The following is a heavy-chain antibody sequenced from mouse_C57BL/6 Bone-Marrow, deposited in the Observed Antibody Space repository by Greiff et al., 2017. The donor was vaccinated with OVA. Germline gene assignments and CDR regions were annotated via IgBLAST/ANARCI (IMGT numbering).Heavy chain of an antibody. J-gene: IGHJ3*01. D-gene: IGHD2-5*01. CDR3: ARDHYSNYDWFAY. CDR2: ISDGGSYT. CDR1: GFTFSSYA. Sequence: EVKVVESGGGLVKPGGSLKLSCAASGFTFSSYAMSWVRQTPEKRLEWVATISDGGSYTYYPDNVKGRFTISRDNAKNNLYLQMSHLKSEDTAMYYCARDHYSNYDWFAYWGQGTLVTVSA. V-gene: IGHV5-4*01.